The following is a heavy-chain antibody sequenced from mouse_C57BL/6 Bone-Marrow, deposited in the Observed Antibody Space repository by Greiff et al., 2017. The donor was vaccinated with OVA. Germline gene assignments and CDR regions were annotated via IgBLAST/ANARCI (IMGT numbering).Heavy chain of an antibody. J-gene: IGHJ4*01. CDR1: GYTFTDYE. CDR2: IDPETGGT. Sequence: VQRVESGAELVRPGASVTLSCKASGYTFTDYEMHWVKQTPVHGLEWIGAIDPETGGTAYNQKFKGKAILTADKSSSTAYMELRSLTSEDSAVYYCDYAYYAMDYWGQGTSVTVSS. D-gene: IGHD2-4*01. CDR3: DYAYYAMDY. V-gene: IGHV1-15*01.